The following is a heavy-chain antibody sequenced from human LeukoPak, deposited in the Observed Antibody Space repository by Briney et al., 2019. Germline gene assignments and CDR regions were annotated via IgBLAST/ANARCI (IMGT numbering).Heavy chain of an antibody. Sequence: PGMSLRLSCAASGFTFSSHAMHWVRQAPGKGLEWVAVISNAGNNKNYADSVKGRFTISRDNSKNTMYLQMSSLRAEDTAVYYCARDPYVTTYFDYWGQGTLVTVSS. CDR1: GFTFSSHA. CDR2: ISNAGNNK. J-gene: IGHJ4*02. D-gene: IGHD4-17*01. V-gene: IGHV3-30-3*01. CDR3: ARDPYVTTYFDY.